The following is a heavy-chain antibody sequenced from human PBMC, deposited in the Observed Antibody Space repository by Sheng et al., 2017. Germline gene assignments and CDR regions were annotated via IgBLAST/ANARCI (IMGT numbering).Heavy chain of an antibody. Sequence: EVQLVETGGGLIQPGGSLRLSCAASGFTVSSNYMSWVRQAPGKGLEWVAVIYNDGRTYYADSVKGRFTISRDNSKNTVYLQMNSLRAEDAAVYYCARSLYYYDASGYYTWYYFDSWGQGTLVTVSS. D-gene: IGHD3-22*01. CDR2: IYNDGRT. J-gene: IGHJ4*02. CDR1: GFTVSSNY. CDR3: ARSLYYYDASGYYTWYYFDS. V-gene: IGHV3-53*02.